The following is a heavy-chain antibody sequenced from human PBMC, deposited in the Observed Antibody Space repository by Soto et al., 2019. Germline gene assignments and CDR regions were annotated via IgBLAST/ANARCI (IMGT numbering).Heavy chain of an antibody. D-gene: IGHD1-1*01. CDR2: ISSSSSYI. J-gene: IGHJ6*02. CDR1: GFTFSSYS. CDR3: ARDLYILPTGTSHYYYYYGMDV. V-gene: IGHV3-21*01. Sequence: GGSLRLSCAASGFTFSSYSMNWVRQAPGKGLEWVSSISSSSSYIYYADSVKGRFTISRDNAKNSLYLQMNSLRAEDTAVYYCARDLYILPTGTSHYYYYYGMDVWGQGTTVTISS.